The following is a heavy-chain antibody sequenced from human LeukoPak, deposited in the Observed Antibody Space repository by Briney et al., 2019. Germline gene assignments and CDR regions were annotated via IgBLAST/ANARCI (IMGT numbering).Heavy chain of an antibody. CDR1: GFTFSIYA. Sequence: GGSLRLSCAASGFTFSIYAMHWVRQAPGKGLEWVAVIWYDGSNKNYADSVKGRFTISRDNSKNTLYLQMNSLRAEDTAVYYCARVAMSDSSGYCDYWGQGTLVTVSS. D-gene: IGHD3-22*01. V-gene: IGHV3-33*01. CDR3: ARVAMSDSSGYCDY. J-gene: IGHJ4*02. CDR2: IWYDGSNK.